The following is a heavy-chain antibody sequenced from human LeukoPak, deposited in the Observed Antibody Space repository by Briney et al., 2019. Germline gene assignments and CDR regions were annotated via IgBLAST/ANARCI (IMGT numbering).Heavy chain of an antibody. Sequence: PGGSLRLSCAASEFTFSGHAMHWVRQAPGRGLEWVAVISYDGNNKFYADSVKGRFTISRDNSRNTLSLQMNSLRAEDTAVYYCARDGFPGGTVAGTYLNYWGQGTWSPSPQ. J-gene: IGHJ4*02. CDR3: ARDGFPGGTVAGTYLNY. D-gene: IGHD6-19*01. CDR1: EFTFSGHA. V-gene: IGHV3-30-3*01. CDR2: ISYDGNNK.